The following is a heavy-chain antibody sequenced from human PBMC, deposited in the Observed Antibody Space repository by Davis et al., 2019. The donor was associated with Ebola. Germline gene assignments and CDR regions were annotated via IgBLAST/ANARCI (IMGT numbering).Heavy chain of an antibody. Sequence: GESLKISCAASGFTFSNYAMSWVRQAPGKGLEWVSVISGSGGSTYYTDSLKGRFIISRDNFKKTLYLEMNSLRAEDTAVYYCAKDSLVGYDSSGYTDYWGQGTLVTVSS. CDR2: ISGSGGST. CDR1: GFTFSNYA. CDR3: AKDSLVGYDSSGYTDY. V-gene: IGHV3-23*01. J-gene: IGHJ4*02. D-gene: IGHD3-22*01.